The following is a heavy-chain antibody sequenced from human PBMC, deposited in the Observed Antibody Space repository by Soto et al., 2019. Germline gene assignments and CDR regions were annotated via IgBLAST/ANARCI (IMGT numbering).Heavy chain of an antibody. V-gene: IGHV1-69*01. J-gene: IGHJ1*01. Sequence: QVQLVQSGAEVRRPGSSVRVSCKASGGTFSSSTISWVRQAPGQGLEWVGGITPIFGKANYAQKFQGRVTITADESPSTAYMGLSSLRSEDTALYFCARGWGSDSTTYYYAYWGQGTSVTVSS. CDR1: GGTFSSST. CDR2: ITPIFGKA. CDR3: ARGWGSDSTTYYYAY. D-gene: IGHD3-22*01.